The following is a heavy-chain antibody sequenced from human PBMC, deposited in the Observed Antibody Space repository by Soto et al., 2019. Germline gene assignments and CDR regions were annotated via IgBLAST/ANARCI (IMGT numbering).Heavy chain of an antibody. CDR2: INPNSGGT. CDR3: ARESPSVYDSLDY. D-gene: IGHD5-12*01. Sequence: ASVKVSCKASGYTFTGYYMHWVRQAPGQGLEWMGWINPNSGGTNYAQKFQGWVTMTRDTSISTAYMELSRLRSDDTAVYYCARESPSVYDSLDYWGQGTLVTVSS. V-gene: IGHV1-2*04. J-gene: IGHJ4*02. CDR1: GYTFTGYY.